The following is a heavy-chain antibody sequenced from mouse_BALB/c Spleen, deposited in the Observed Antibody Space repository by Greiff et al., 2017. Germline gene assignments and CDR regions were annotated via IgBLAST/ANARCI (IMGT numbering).Heavy chain of an antibody. CDR1: GYSITSDYA. V-gene: IGHV3-2*02. Sequence: DVQLQASGPGLVKPSPSLSLTCTVTGYSITSDYAWNWIRQFPGNKLEWMGYISYSGSTSYNPSLKSRISITRDTSKNQFFLQLNSVTTEDTATYYCARFDYGNYGGFAYWGQGTLVTVSA. J-gene: IGHJ3*01. CDR2: ISYSGST. D-gene: IGHD2-1*01. CDR3: ARFDYGNYGGFAY.